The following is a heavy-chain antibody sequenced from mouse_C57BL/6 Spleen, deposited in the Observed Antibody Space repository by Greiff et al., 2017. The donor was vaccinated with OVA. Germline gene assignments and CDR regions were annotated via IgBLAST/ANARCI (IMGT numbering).Heavy chain of an antibody. V-gene: IGHV5-6*01. J-gene: IGHJ2*01. CDR3: ARLYDGYSGYFDY. CDR1: GFTFSSYG. CDR2: ISSGGSYT. Sequence: EVKVVESGGDLVKPGGSLKLSCAASGFTFSSYGMSWVRQTPDKRLEWVATISSGGSYTYYPDSVKGRFTISRDNAKNTLYLQMSSLKSEDTAMYYCARLYDGYSGYFDYWGQGTTLTVSS. D-gene: IGHD2-3*01.